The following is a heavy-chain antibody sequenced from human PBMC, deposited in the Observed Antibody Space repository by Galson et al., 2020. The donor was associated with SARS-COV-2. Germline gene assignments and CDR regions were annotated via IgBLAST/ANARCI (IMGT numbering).Heavy chain of an antibody. CDR2: IYSSGNT. Sequence: SETLSPTCTVSGGSISGYYWNWIRQPAGKGLEWIGRIYSSGNTNYNPSLKSRVIMSVDTSKNQFSLRLSSVTAGDTAVYYCARNIPFDYWGQGTLVTVSS. CDR3: ARNIPFDY. J-gene: IGHJ4*02. V-gene: IGHV4-4*07. CDR1: GGSISGYY. D-gene: IGHD2-21*01.